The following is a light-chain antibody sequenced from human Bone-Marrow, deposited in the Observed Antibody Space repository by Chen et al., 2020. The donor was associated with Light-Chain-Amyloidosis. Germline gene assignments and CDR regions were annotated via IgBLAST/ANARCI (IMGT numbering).Light chain of an antibody. Sequence: DIQMTQSPSSLSASVGDRVTITCRASQSITKFLNWYHQKPGKGPKLLIYTASSLQSGVPSRFSGSGSGTDFSLTISSVQPEDLATYYCQQSYSTPTFGGGTKLEIK. CDR1: QSITKF. V-gene: IGKV1-39*01. CDR3: QQSYSTPT. CDR2: TAS. J-gene: IGKJ4*01.